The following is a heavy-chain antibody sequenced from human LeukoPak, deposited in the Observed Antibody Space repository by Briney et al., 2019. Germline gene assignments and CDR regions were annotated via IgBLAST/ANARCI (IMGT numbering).Heavy chain of an antibody. V-gene: IGHV1-69*01. J-gene: IGHJ4*02. CDR1: GGTFSSYA. CDR3: AKDSGRHTPQDY. D-gene: IGHD1-26*01. CDR2: IIPIFGTA. Sequence: ASVKVSCKATGGTFSSYAISWVRQAPGQGLEWMGGIIPIFGTANYAQKFQGRVTITADESTSTAYMELSSLRSEDTAVYYCAKDSGRHTPQDYWGQGTLVTVSS.